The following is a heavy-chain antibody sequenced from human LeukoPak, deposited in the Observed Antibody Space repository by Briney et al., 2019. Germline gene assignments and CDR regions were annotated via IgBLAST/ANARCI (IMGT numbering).Heavy chain of an antibody. V-gene: IGHV4-34*01. CDR2: INHSGST. CDR3: ARVGRGEAFDI. CDR1: GGSFSGYY. Sequence: PSETLSLTCAVYGGSFSGYYWSWIRQPPGKGLEWIGEINHSGSTNYNPSLKSRVTISVDTSKNQFSLKLSSVTAADTAVYYCARVGRGEAFDIWGQGTMVTVSS. J-gene: IGHJ3*02. D-gene: IGHD3-10*01.